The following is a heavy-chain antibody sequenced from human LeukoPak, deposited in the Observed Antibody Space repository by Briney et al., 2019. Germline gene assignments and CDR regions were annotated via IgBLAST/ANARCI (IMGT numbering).Heavy chain of an antibody. CDR3: ARSGGFRYSSSWYYFDY. V-gene: IGHV4-39*01. J-gene: IGHJ4*02. D-gene: IGHD6-13*01. CDR2: IYYSGST. CDR1: GGSMSSSSYY. Sequence: NASETLSLTCTVSGGSMSSSSYYWGWIRQPPGKGLEWIGSIYYSGSTYYNPSLKSRVTISVDTSKNQFSLKLSSVTAADTAVYYCARSGGFRYSSSWYYFDYWGQGTLVTVSS.